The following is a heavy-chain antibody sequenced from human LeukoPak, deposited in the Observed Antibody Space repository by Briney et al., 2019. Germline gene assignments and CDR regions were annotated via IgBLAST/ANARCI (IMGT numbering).Heavy chain of an antibody. CDR1: GGTFSSYA. J-gene: IGHJ5*02. V-gene: IGHV1-69*04. CDR2: IIPILGIA. CDR3: ARVPYYYNSSEGWSAP. Sequence: ASVKVSCKASGGTFSSYAISWVRQAPGQGLEWMGRIIPILGIANYTQKFQGRVTITADKSTSTAYMELSSLRSEDTAVYYCARVPYYYNSSEGWSAPGGKGTLATVSS. D-gene: IGHD3-22*01.